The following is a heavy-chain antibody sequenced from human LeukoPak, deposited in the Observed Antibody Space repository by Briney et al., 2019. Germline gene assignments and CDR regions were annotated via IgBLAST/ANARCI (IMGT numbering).Heavy chain of an antibody. Sequence: SGGSLRLSCAASGFTFSSYEMNWVRQAPGKGLEWGSYISSSCSTIYYADSVKGRFTISRDNAKNSLYLQMNSLRAEDTAVYYCARNHYGSGSYYTTQYYYYMDVWGKGTTVTISS. D-gene: IGHD3-10*01. V-gene: IGHV3-48*03. J-gene: IGHJ6*03. CDR3: ARNHYGSGSYYTTQYYYYMDV. CDR1: GFTFSSYE. CDR2: ISSSCSTI.